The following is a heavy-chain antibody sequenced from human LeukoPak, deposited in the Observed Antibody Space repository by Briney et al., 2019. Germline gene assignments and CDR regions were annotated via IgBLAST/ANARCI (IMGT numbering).Heavy chain of an antibody. D-gene: IGHD3-10*01. CDR3: AREIRWVRGVIS. V-gene: IGHV3-7*01. J-gene: IGHJ4*02. CDR1: GFTFSSCW. Sequence: HPGGSPRLSCAASGFTFSSCWMSWVRQAPGKGLEWVANIKQDGSEKYYVDSVKGRFTISRDNAKNSLYLQMNSLRAEDTAVYYCAREIRWVRGVISWGQGTLVTVSS. CDR2: IKQDGSEK.